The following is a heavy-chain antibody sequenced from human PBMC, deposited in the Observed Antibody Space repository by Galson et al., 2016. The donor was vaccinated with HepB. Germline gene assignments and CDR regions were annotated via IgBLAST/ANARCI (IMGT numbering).Heavy chain of an antibody. CDR2: ITTATGNT. Sequence: SVKVSCKASGYTFTTYGISWVRQAPGQGLEWMGWITTATGNTHYAQKFQGRVTMTTDTSTNTAYMELRSLRSDDTAVYYCARARDYYFYSMDVWGQGTTVTVSS. J-gene: IGHJ6*02. CDR3: ARARDYYFYSMDV. CDR1: GYTFTTYG. V-gene: IGHV1-18*01.